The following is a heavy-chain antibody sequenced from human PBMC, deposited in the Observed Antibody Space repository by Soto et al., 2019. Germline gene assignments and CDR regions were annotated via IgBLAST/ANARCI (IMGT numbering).Heavy chain of an antibody. V-gene: IGHV3-30-3*01. Sequence: GGSLRLSCAGSGLTFTTYPMHWVRQAPGRGLEWVAGTSIDGSKRYYGDSVKGRFSISRDNSKNTLYLQMNSLRAEDTAVYYCARAPFQFLEWSPFDSWGHGALVTVSS. CDR1: GLTFTTYP. D-gene: IGHD3-3*01. CDR2: TSIDGSKR. J-gene: IGHJ4*01. CDR3: ARAPFQFLEWSPFDS.